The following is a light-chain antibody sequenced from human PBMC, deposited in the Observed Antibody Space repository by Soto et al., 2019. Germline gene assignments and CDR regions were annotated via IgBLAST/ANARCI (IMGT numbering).Light chain of an antibody. V-gene: IGKV3D-15*01. CDR2: DAS. Sequence: ERVLTQSRPTLSVSPGGRSTLPCRATQSVSRNLAWYQRRTGQAPSLLIYDASTGATGTPARFSGSGTGTNFTLSISSLHPEDFAVYSCQQYNNWPITFGQGTHWRL. CDR3: QQYNNWPIT. CDR1: QSVSRN. J-gene: IGKJ5*01.